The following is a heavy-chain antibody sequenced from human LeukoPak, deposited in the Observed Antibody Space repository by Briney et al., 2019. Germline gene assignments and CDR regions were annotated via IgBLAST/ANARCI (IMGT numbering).Heavy chain of an antibody. D-gene: IGHD3-10*01. V-gene: IGHV1-2*02. CDR2: IHPNSEGT. CDR1: GYTFTGYY. J-gene: IGHJ4*02. Sequence: ASVTVSCKASGYTFTGYYMHWVRQAPGQGLEWMGWIHPNSEGTNYAQKLQGRVTITRDTSINTTYMELSRLRSNDTAVYYCARDRDGESEHDYWGQGTLVTVSS. CDR3: ARDRDGESEHDY.